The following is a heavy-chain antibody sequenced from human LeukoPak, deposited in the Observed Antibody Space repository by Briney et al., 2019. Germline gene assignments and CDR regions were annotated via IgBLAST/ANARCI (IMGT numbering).Heavy chain of an antibody. Sequence: PGGSLRLSCAASGFTFSSYSMNWVRQAPGKGLEWVSSISSSSSYIYYADSVKGRFTISRDNAKNSLYLQMNSLRAKDTALYYRASDWGNLCFDYWGQGTLVTVSS. V-gene: IGHV3-21*01. CDR2: ISSSSSYI. D-gene: IGHD7-27*01. J-gene: IGHJ4*02. CDR1: GFTFSSYS. CDR3: ASDWGNLCFDY.